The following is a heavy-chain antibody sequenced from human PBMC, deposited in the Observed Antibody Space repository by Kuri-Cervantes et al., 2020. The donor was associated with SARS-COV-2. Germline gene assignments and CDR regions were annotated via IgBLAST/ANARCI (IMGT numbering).Heavy chain of an antibody. V-gene: IGHV5-51*01. CDR1: GYSFTSYW. CDR3: ARLAPYCSGGSCYSGHNYYYYYMDV. J-gene: IGHJ6*03. D-gene: IGHD2-15*01. Sequence: KVSCKGSGYSFTSYWIGWVRQMPGKGLEWMGIIYPGDSDTRYSPPFQGRVTISADKSISTAYLQWSSLKASDTAMYYCARLAPYCSGGSCYSGHNYYYYYMDVWGKGTTVTVSS. CDR2: IYPGDSDT.